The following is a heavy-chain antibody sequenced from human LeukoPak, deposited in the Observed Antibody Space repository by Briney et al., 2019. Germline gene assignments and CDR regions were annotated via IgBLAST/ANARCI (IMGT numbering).Heavy chain of an antibody. J-gene: IGHJ4*02. CDR2: ISGSGGST. D-gene: IGHD4-17*01. CDR1: GFTFSSYA. V-gene: IGHV3-23*01. CDR3: AKDLSYGDYGAFFDY. Sequence: PGGSLRLSCAASGFTFSSYAMSWVRQAPGKGLEWVSAISGSGGSTYYADSVKGRFTISRDNSKNTLYPQMNSLRAEDTAVYYCAKDLSYGDYGAFFDYWGQGTLVTVSS.